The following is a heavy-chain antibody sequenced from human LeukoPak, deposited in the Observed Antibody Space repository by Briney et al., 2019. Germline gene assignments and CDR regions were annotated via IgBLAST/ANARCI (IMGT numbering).Heavy chain of an antibody. Sequence: GESLNISCKGSGYIFTLYCISGLRQMPGKGLEWMGIIYPDDSDTRYSPSFQGQVTISVDKSIRTAYLQWSTLKASDTAMYYCARSPHGDDFWGQGTLVTVSS. J-gene: IGHJ4*02. V-gene: IGHV5-51*01. CDR3: ARSPHGDDF. D-gene: IGHD2-21*02. CDR1: GYIFTLYC. CDR2: IYPDDSDT.